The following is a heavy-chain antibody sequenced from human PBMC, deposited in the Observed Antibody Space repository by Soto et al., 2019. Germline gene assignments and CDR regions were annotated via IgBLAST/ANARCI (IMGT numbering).Heavy chain of an antibody. CDR3: ARPLGWRDAFDI. CDR2: IKQDGREK. V-gene: IGHV3-7*01. CDR1: GFSFSGYW. J-gene: IGHJ3*02. Sequence: EVQLVESRGDLVQPGGSLRLSCAASGFSFSGYWMSWVRQAPGKGLEWVANIKQDGREKYYVDSVKGRFTISRDNAENSLYLQMNSLRAEDTAIYYCARPLGWRDAFDICGQGTMVTVSS. D-gene: IGHD6-19*01.